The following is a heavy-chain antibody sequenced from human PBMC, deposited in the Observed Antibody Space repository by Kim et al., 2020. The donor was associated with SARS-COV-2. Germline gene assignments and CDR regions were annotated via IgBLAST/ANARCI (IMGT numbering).Heavy chain of an antibody. Sequence: YAQKFQARVTVIADKSQSTAYMELSSLRSEDTAVYYCARDNGAGGDYFDYWGQGTLVTVSS. V-gene: IGHV1-69*04. J-gene: IGHJ4*02. CDR3: ARDNGAGGDYFDY. D-gene: IGHD1-26*01.